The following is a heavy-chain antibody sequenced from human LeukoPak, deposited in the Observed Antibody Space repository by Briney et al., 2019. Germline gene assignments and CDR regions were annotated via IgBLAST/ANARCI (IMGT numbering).Heavy chain of an antibody. CDR3: ARDGGVPGRNWFDP. CDR1: GGSINNYF. CDR2: IDTSGST. V-gene: IGHV4-4*07. D-gene: IGHD2-2*01. J-gene: IGHJ5*02. Sequence: SETLSLTCTVSGGSINNYFWSWIRQPAVKGLEWIGRIDTSGSTNYNPSLKSRVTMSVDTSKNQFPLKLRSVTAADTAVYYCARDGGVPGRNWFDPWGQGTLVTVSS.